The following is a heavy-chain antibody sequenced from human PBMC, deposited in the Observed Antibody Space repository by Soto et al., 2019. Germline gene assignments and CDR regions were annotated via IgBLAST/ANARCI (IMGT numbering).Heavy chain of an antibody. J-gene: IGHJ2*01. V-gene: IGHV4-59*01. CDR2: IYSSGRT. D-gene: IGHD3-10*01. Sequence: WETLSLTCTVSGGSMSGYYMSWIRQPPGKGLEWIGYIYSSGRTNYNASLKSRATMSFNTSKTQFSLRLSSVTAADTDVYYCARDRFGSLLYMVRGVIPRGYFGLWGRGTLVTVSS. CDR3: ARDRFGSLLYMVRGVIPRGYFGL. CDR1: GGSMSGYY.